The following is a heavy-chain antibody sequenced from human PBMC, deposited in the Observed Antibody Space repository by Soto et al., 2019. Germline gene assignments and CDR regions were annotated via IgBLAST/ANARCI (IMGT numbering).Heavy chain of an antibody. CDR3: TRPQSSGWYDY. J-gene: IGHJ4*02. CDR1: GYSFINHW. D-gene: IGHD6-19*01. Sequence: GESLKISCKGSGYSFINHWIAWVRQMPGKGLEWMGIINPGDSDIRYSPSFQGQITISADKSISTAYLQWSSLKASDTATYYCTRPQSSGWYDYWGQGTLVTVSS. CDR2: INPGDSDI. V-gene: IGHV5-51*01.